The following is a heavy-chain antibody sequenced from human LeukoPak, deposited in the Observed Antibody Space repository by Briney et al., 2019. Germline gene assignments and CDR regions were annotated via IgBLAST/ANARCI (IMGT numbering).Heavy chain of an antibody. J-gene: IGHJ4*02. CDR2: IKNDGTVK. D-gene: IGHD5-18*01. Sequence: GGSLRLSCAASGFTFSSYWMTWVRQAPGKGLEWVANIKNDGTVKNYVDSVKGRFTISRDNAKNSLYLQMNSPRAEDTGVYYCAKDSYSKGDYWGQGVLVTVSS. V-gene: IGHV3-7*01. CDR1: GFTFSSYW. CDR3: AKDSYSKGDY.